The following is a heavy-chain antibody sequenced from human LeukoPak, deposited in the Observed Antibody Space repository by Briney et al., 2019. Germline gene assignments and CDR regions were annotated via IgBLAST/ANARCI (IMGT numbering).Heavy chain of an antibody. CDR3: ARWGGHCTSGLCYYFDC. Sequence: GASVKVSCKASGGTFSSYAISWVRQAPGQGLEWMGWINPHSGDTDYAQKFQGRVTMTRDTSISTAYMELSRLRSDDTAVYYCARWGGHCTSGLCYYFDCWGQGTLVTVSS. D-gene: IGHD2-8*01. J-gene: IGHJ4*02. CDR2: INPHSGDT. V-gene: IGHV1-2*02. CDR1: GGTFSSYA.